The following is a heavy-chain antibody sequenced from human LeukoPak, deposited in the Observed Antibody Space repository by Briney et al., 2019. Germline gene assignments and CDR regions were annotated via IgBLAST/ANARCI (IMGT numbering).Heavy chain of an antibody. J-gene: IGHJ4*02. CDR3: ASLRGVITPDY. CDR2: IIPILGIA. Sequence: SVKXSCKASGGTFSSYAISWVRQAPGQGLEWMGRIIPILGIANYAQKFQGRVTITADKSTSTAYMELSSLRSEDTAVYYCASLRGVITPDYWGQGTLVTVSS. V-gene: IGHV1-69*04. D-gene: IGHD3-10*01. CDR1: GGTFSSYA.